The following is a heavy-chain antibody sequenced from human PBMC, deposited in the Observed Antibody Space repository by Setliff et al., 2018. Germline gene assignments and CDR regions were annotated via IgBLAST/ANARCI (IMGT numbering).Heavy chain of an antibody. CDR1: GASISDSY. Sequence: SETLSLTCGVSGASISDSYWSWIRQPPGKGLEWIGHILTTGSTNYNPSLKSRIVISADTSRDRFSLRLTSVTAADTAIYYCARFCGTSNCQRAPLFDYWGQGILVTVSS. D-gene: IGHD1-1*01. J-gene: IGHJ4*02. V-gene: IGHV4-4*08. CDR2: ILTTGST. CDR3: ARFCGTSNCQRAPLFDY.